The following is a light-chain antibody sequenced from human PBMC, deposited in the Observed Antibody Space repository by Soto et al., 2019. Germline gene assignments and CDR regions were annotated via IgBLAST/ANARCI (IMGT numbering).Light chain of an antibody. CDR3: QQYNNWPLLT. V-gene: IGKV3-15*01. CDR1: QSVSSN. Sequence: EIVMTQSPATLSVSPGERATLSCRASQSVSSNLAWYQQKPGQAPRLLIYGASTRATGIPARFSGSGSGTEFTLTISSLQSEALAVYYCQQYNNWPLLTFGGGTKVEIK. CDR2: GAS. J-gene: IGKJ4*01.